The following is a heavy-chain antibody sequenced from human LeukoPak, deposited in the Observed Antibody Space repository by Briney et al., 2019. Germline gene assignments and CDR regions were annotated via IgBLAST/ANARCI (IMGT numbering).Heavy chain of an antibody. D-gene: IGHD6-19*01. CDR1: GDSVSSNSAA. J-gene: IGHJ4*02. CDR2: TYYRSKWYN. CDR3: ARSLLGAVAGTIAYFDY. V-gene: IGHV6-1*01. Sequence: SQTLSLTCAISGDSVSSNSAAWNWVRQSPSRGLAWLGRTYYRSKWYNDYAVSVKSRITINPDTSKNQFSLQLNSVTPEDTAVYYCARSLLGAVAGTIAYFDYWGQGTLVTVSS.